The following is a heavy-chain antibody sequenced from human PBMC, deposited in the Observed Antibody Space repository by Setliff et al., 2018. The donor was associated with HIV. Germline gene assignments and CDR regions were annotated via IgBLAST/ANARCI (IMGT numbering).Heavy chain of an antibody. CDR3: AREGSHSHSWYNWFGP. J-gene: IGHJ5*02. D-gene: IGHD6-13*01. Sequence: SETLSLTCTVSGASISSGNYFWTWIRQPAGQRLEWIGRISTGGHTDYNPSLKSRLSISADTSRNHFSLQLTSVAATDTAICYCAREGSHSHSWYNWFGPWGPGTLVTVSS. CDR2: ISTGGHT. CDR1: GASISSGNYF. V-gene: IGHV4-61*02.